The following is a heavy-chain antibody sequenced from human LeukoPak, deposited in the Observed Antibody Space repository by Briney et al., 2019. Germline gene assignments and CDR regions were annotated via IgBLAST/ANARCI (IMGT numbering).Heavy chain of an antibody. V-gene: IGHV1-2*06. CDR2: INSNSGGT. CDR1: RYTFIHYF. CDR3: ARDLSPTPNWELDF. Sequence: GAAVNVSCKASRYTFIHYFIHWVRQAPGQGLEWMGRINSNSGGTEYAQTFQGRVTMTRDTSITTVYMELSSLTSDDTAVYYCARDLSPTPNWELDFWGQGTLVTVSS. J-gene: IGHJ4*02. D-gene: IGHD7-27*01.